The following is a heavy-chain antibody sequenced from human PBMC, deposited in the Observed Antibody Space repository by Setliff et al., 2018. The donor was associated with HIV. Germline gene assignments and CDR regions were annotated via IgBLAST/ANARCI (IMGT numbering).Heavy chain of an antibody. CDR3: ARDGFTNWFDP. CDR1: GVSVSRDGYY. V-gene: IGHV4-31*03. J-gene: IGHJ5*02. CDR2: ISYIGTT. Sequence: SETLSLTCTVSGVSVSRDGYYWSWIRQLPGKDLEWIAFISYIGTTFYNPSLKSRLTISRVPAKNQFSLKLSSVTAADTAVYYCARDGFTNWFDPWGQGTLVTVSS.